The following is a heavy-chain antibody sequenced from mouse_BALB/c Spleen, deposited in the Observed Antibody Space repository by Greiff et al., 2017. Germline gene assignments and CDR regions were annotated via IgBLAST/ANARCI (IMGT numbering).Heavy chain of an antibody. V-gene: IGHV6-6*02. CDR3: TSSRYAYAMDD. D-gene: IGHD2-14*01. J-gene: IGHJ4*01. Sequence: EVHLVESGGGLVQPGGSMKLSCVASGFTFSNYWMNWVRQSPEKGLEWVAEIRLKSNNYATHYAESVKGRFTISRDDSKSSVYLQMNNLRAEDTGIYYCTSSRYAYAMDDWGQGTSVTVSS. CDR1: GFTFSNYW. CDR2: IRLKSNNYAT.